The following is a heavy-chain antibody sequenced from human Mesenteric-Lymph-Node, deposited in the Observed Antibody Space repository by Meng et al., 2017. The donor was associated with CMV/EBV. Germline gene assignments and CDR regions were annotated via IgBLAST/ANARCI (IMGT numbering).Heavy chain of an antibody. J-gene: IGHJ4*02. Sequence: SETLSLTCTVSGGSISRSNYYWGWIRQPPGKGLEWIGSIYYGGSTYYNSSLKSRLTISLDTSRNQFSLKLSSVTAADTAVYYCARGQVGATTLFDYWGQGILVTVSS. D-gene: IGHD1-26*01. CDR3: ARGQVGATTLFDY. V-gene: IGHV4-39*07. CDR1: GGSISRSNYY. CDR2: IYYGGST.